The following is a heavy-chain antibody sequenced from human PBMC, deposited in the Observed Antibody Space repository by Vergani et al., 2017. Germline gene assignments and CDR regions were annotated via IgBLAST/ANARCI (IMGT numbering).Heavy chain of an antibody. CDR3: ARDNAIGVVPAAMYYYYYMDV. V-gene: IGHV1-46*01. D-gene: IGHD2-2*01. CDR1: GYTFTSYY. J-gene: IGHJ6*03. CDR2: INPSGGST. Sequence: QVQLVQSGAEVKKPGASVKVSCKASGYTFTSYYMHWVRQAPGQGLEWMGIINPSGGSTSYAQKFQGRVTMTRDTSTSTVYMERSSLRSEDTAVYYCARDNAIGVVPAAMYYYYYMDVWGKGTTVTVSS.